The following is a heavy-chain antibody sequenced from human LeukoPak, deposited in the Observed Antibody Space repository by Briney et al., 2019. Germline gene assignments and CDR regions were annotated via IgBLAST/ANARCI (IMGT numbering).Heavy chain of an antibody. V-gene: IGHV3-9*01. CDR3: ARDRPYYGSGSYRY. CDR2: ISWNSGSI. D-gene: IGHD3-10*01. CDR1: GFTFDDYA. Sequence: PGGSLRLSCAASGFTFDDYAMHWVRQAPGKGLEWVSGISWNSGSIGYADSVKGRFTISRDNAKNSLYLQMNSLRAEDTAVYYCARDRPYYGSGSYRYWGQGTLVTVSS. J-gene: IGHJ4*02.